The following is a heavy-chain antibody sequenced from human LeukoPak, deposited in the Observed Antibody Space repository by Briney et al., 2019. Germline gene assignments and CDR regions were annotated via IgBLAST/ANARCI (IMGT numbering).Heavy chain of an antibody. CDR3: ARGLGSGRHAFDI. V-gene: IGHV3-48*01. CDR2: ISGSSSTI. CDR1: GFSFSSNS. Sequence: PGGSLRLSCAASGFSFSSNSMNWVRQAPGKGLEWVSYISGSSSTIYYADSVKGRFTISRDNAKNSLYLQMNSLRAEDTAVYYCARGLGSGRHAFDIWGLGTMVTVSS. D-gene: IGHD3-10*01. J-gene: IGHJ3*02.